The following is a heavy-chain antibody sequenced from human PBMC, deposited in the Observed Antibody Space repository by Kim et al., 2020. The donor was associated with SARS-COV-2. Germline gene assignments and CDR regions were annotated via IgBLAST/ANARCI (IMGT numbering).Heavy chain of an antibody. CDR3: ARGPIYSAGTNPLVDV. CDR1: GFTFSSYA. J-gene: IGHJ6*01. D-gene: IGHD6-13*01. CDR2: ISYYGSNK. Sequence: GGSLRLSCAASGFTFSSYAMHWVRQAPGKGLEWVAVISYYGSNKYYVDSVKGRFTISRDNSKNTLYLQMNSLRAEDTAVYYCARGPIYSAGTNPLVDVWG. V-gene: IGHV3-30*04.